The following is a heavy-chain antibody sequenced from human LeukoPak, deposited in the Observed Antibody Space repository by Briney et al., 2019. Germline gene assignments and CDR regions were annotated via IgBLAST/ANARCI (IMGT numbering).Heavy chain of an antibody. V-gene: IGHV1-18*04. CDR2: LSAYNGNT. J-gene: IGHJ6*02. CDR1: GYTFSNYV. CDR3: ARDGPARGMDV. Sequence: ASVKVSCKASGYTFSNYVITWVRQAPGQGLEWIGWLSAYNGNTNYAQKLQDRVTMTTDTSTDTAYMELRSLRSDDTAVYYCARDGPARGMDVWGQGTTVTVSS.